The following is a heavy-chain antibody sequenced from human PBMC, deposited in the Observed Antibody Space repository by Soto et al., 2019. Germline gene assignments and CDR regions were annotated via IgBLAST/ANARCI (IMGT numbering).Heavy chain of an antibody. CDR3: ARYWGYSSSWPTHGIDV. V-gene: IGHV3-21*01. CDR1: GFTFSSYS. Sequence: EVQLVESGGGLVKPGGSLRLSCAASGFTFSSYSMNWVRQAPGKGLEWVSSISSSSSYIYYADSVKGRFTISRDNAKNSLYLQMNSLRAEDTAVYYCARYWGYSSSWPTHGIDVWGQGTTVTVSS. CDR2: ISSSSSYI. J-gene: IGHJ6*02. D-gene: IGHD6-13*01.